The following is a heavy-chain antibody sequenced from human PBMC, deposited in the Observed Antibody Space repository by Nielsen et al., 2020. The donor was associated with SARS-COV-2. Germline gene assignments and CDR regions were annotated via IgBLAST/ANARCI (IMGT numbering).Heavy chain of an antibody. CDR2: SRNKANSYTT. D-gene: IGHD4-17*01. CDR1: GFTFSDHY. V-gene: IGHV3-72*01. Sequence: GESLKISCAASGFTFSDHYMDWVRQAPGKGLEWVGRSRNKANSYTTQYAASVKGRFTISRDDSKNSLYLQMNSLKTEDTALYYCVRDTYGAYGMDVWGQGTTVTVS. CDR3: VRDTYGAYGMDV. J-gene: IGHJ6*02.